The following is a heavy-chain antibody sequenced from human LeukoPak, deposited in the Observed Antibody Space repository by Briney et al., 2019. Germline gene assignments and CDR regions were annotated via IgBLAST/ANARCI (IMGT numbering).Heavy chain of an antibody. Sequence: GGSLRLSCAASGFTFSSYGMHWVRQAPGKGLEWVAVISYDGSNKYYADSVKGRFTISRDNSKNTLYLQMNSLRAEDTAVYYCAKDSRGYYWGQGTLVTVSS. CDR3: AKDSRGYY. V-gene: IGHV3-30*18. D-gene: IGHD3-22*01. CDR2: ISYDGSNK. CDR1: GFTFSSYG. J-gene: IGHJ4*02.